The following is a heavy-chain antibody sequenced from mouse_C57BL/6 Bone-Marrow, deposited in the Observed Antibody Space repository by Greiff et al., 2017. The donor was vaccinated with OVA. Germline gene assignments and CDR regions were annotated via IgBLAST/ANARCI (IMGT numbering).Heavy chain of an antibody. V-gene: IGHV1-50*01. Sequence: QVQLQQPGAELVKPGASVKLSCKASGYTFTSYWMQWVKQRPGQGLEWIREIDPSDSYTNYNQKFKGKATLTVDTSSSTAYMQLSSLTSEDSAVYYCARFDWAYWGQGTLVTVSA. CDR1: GYTFTSYW. CDR3: ARFDWAY. J-gene: IGHJ3*01. D-gene: IGHD2-4*01. CDR2: IDPSDSYT.